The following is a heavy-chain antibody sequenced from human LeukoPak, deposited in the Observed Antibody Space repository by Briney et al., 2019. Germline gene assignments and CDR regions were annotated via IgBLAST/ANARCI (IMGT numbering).Heavy chain of an antibody. CDR1: GFTFSSYA. CDR3: AKGKEYYDTLTGYSHSYNCYGMDV. J-gene: IGHJ6*02. V-gene: IGHV3-23*01. CDR2: ISGSGGTT. D-gene: IGHD3-9*01. Sequence: PGGSLRLSCAASGFTFSSYAMTWVRQTPGKGLEWVSAISGSGGTTFYADSVKGLFTISRDNSKNTLYRQMNSLRAEDTAVYYCAKGKEYYDTLTGYSHSYNCYGMDVWGQGTTVTVS.